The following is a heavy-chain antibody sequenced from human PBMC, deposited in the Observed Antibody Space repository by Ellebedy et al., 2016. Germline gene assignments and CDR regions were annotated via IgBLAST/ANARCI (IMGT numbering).Heavy chain of an antibody. Sequence: ASVKVSCXASGYTFTSYGISWVRQAPGQGLEWMGWISAYNGNTNYAQKLQGRVTMTTDTSTSTAYMELRSLRSDDTAVYYCARLRGYSGYANFDYWGQGTLVTVSS. J-gene: IGHJ4*02. D-gene: IGHD5-12*01. CDR2: ISAYNGNT. CDR1: GYTFTSYG. CDR3: ARLRGYSGYANFDY. V-gene: IGHV1-18*01.